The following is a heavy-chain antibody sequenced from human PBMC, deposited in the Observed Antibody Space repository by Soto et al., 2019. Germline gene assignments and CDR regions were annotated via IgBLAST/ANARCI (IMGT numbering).Heavy chain of an antibody. CDR3: ARHVCSGRYADWSFDI. D-gene: IGHD3-10*02. Sequence: SETLSLTCSVSGGSINSNNYYWGWIRQPPGKGLEWIGSIYYSGYTYYNPSLKSRITTSLDTSKNQVSLKLSSVTAADTAVYYCARHVCSGRYADWSFDIWGRAPLVTVSS. V-gene: IGHV4-39*01. CDR2: IYYSGYT. J-gene: IGHJ2*01. CDR1: GGSINSNNYY.